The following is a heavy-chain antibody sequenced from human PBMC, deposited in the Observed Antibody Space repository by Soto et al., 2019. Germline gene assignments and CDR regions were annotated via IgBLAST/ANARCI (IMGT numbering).Heavy chain of an antibody. J-gene: IGHJ5*02. CDR1: GGTFSSYA. CDR2: IIPIFGTA. Sequence: SVKVSCKASGGTFSSYAISWVRQAPGRGLEWMGGIIPIFGTANYAQKFQGRVTITADKSTSTAYMELSSLRSEDTAVYYCARDDVDAVPAGWFDPWGQGTLVTVSS. D-gene: IGHD5-18*01. V-gene: IGHV1-69*06. CDR3: ARDDVDAVPAGWFDP.